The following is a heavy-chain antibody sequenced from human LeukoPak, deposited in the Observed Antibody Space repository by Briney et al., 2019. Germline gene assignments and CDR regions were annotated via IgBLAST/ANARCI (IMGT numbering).Heavy chain of an antibody. Sequence: VSRNYMSWVRQAPGKGLEWVSIIYSGGNTDYADSVKGRFTISRDNSKNTLYLQMNNLRVEDTAVYYCARRAGGYSHSYDYWGQGTLVTVSS. V-gene: IGHV3-53*01. D-gene: IGHD3-22*01. CDR3: ARRAGGYSHSYDY. CDR1: VSRNY. J-gene: IGHJ4*02. CDR2: IYSGGNT.